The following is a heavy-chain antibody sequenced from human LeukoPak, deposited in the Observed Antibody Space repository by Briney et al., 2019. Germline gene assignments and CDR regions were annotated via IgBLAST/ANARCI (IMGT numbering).Heavy chain of an antibody. CDR3: AILPGY. CDR1: GFTVSTNY. V-gene: IGHV3-53*01. Sequence: GGSLRLSCAASGFTVSTNYMSWVRQAPGKGLEWVSVISADGRTYYIDSVKGRFNISRDNSKNTLYLEMSDLRAEDMAVYYCAILPGYWGQGTLVTVSS. CDR2: ISADGRT. J-gene: IGHJ4*02.